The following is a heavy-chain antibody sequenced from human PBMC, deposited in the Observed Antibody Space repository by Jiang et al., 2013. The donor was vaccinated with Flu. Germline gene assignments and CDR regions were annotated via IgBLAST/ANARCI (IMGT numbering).Heavy chain of an antibody. CDR2: IYYSGTT. J-gene: IGHJ4*02. V-gene: IGHV4-59*11. CDR1: GGSISSHY. D-gene: IGHD2-2*01. CDR3: ARSIVPRTYYYFDS. Sequence: PGLVKPSETLSLTCTVSGGSISSHYWSWIRQPPGKGLEWIGHIYYSGTTNYNPSLKSRVTISVDTSKNQFSLKLTSVTAADTAMYYCARSIVPRTYYYFDSWGQGTLVTVSS.